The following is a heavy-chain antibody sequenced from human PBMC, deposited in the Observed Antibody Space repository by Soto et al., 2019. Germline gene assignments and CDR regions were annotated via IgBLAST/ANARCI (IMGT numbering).Heavy chain of an antibody. J-gene: IGHJ5*02. V-gene: IGHV4-39*01. CDR3: ARKYRSGWFDP. CDR2: IYYSGST. CDR1: GGSISSSSYY. D-gene: IGHD2-2*01. Sequence: QLQLQESGPGLVKPSETLSLTCTVSGGSISSSSYYWGWIRQPPGKGLEWIGSIYYSGSTYYNPSLKSRVTISVDTSKNQFSLKLSSVTAADTAVYYCARKYRSGWFDPWGQGTLVTVSS.